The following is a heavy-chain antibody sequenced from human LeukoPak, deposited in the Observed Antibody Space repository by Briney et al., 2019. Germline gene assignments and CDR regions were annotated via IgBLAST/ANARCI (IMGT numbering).Heavy chain of an antibody. CDR1: GYTFTSYY. Sequence: GASVKVSCKASGYTFTSYYVHWVRQAPGQGLEWVGIINTSGGSRTYAQKFQGRVTMTRDTSTSTVYMELSSLRSEDTAVYYCARGVTLTTRPEIWAGDYWGQGTLVTVPS. J-gene: IGHJ4*02. V-gene: IGHV1-46*01. CDR3: ARGVTLTTRPEIWAGDY. CDR2: INTSGGSR. D-gene: IGHD6-6*01.